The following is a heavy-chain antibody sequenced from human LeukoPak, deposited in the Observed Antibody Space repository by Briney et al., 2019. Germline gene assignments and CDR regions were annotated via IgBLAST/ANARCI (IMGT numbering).Heavy chain of an antibody. D-gene: IGHD3-22*01. CDR2: INPSGGRS. CDR1: GYTFTSYY. Sequence: ASVKVSCKASGYTFTSYYMHWVRQAPGQGLEWMGIINPSGGRSTYGQKFQGRVAMTRDTSTSTVYMELSSLRSEDTAVYFCARGKLVVMGAFDIWGQGTMVTVSS. CDR3: ARGKLVVMGAFDI. J-gene: IGHJ3*02. V-gene: IGHV1-46*01.